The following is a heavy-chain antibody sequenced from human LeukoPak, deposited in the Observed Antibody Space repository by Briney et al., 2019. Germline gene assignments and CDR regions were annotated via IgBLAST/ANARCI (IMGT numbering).Heavy chain of an antibody. J-gene: IGHJ4*02. CDR1: GGSISSYY. D-gene: IGHD5-24*01. CDR2: IYYSGST. V-gene: IGHV4-59*01. Sequence: PSETLPLTCTVSGGSISSYYWSWIRQPPGKGLEWIGYIYYSGSTNYNPSLKSRVTISVDTSKNQFSLKLSSVTAADTAVYYCARGEMATDWGQGTLVTVSS. CDR3: ARGEMATD.